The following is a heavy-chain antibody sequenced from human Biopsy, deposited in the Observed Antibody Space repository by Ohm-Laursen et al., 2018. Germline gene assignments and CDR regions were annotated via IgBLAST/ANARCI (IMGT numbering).Heavy chain of an antibody. CDR2: INQAGTT. J-gene: IGHJ4*02. CDR1: GTAFSGYQ. V-gene: IGHV4-34*01. D-gene: IGHD2-15*01. Sequence: ETLSLTCAVSGTAFSGYQWSWIRQPPGKGLEWIGQINQAGTTNYNPSLKSRVSISADASKYEFSLRLTSVTAADPAVYLCGNEVHGRDYWGLGAQVTVSS. CDR3: GNEVHGRDY.